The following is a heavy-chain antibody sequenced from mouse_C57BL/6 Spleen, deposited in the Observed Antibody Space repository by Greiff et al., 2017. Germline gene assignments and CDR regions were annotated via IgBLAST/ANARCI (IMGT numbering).Heavy chain of an antibody. D-gene: IGHD2-3*01. CDR3: ARDDGYYVDY. CDR1: GFTFSSYA. V-gene: IGHV5-4*01. CDR2: ISDGGSYT. Sequence: EVMLVESGGGLVKPGGSLKLSCAASGFTFSSYAMSWVRQTPEKRLEWVANISDGGSYTYYPENVKGRFTISRDNAKNNLYLQMSHLKSEDTAMYCCARDDGYYVDYWGQGTTLTVSS. J-gene: IGHJ2*01.